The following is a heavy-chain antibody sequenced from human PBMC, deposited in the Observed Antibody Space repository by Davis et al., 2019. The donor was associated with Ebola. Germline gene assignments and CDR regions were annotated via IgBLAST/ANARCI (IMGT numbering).Heavy chain of an antibody. CDR1: GGTFSSYT. CDR2: IIPMFDIA. Sequence: SVKVSCKASGGTFSSYTISWVRQAPGQGLEWMGRIIPMFDIAHYPQKFQGRVTITADKSTSTAYMELSSLRSEDTAVYYCARVWDGGPAYWGQGTLVTVSS. J-gene: IGHJ4*02. CDR3: ARVWDGGPAY. D-gene: IGHD3-16*01. V-gene: IGHV1-69*02.